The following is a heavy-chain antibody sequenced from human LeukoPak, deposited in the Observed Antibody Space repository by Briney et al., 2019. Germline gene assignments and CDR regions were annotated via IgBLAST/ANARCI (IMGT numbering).Heavy chain of an antibody. D-gene: IGHD4-23*01. Sequence: HPSETLSLTCTVSGGSISSYYWSWIRQPPGKGLEWIGEINHSGSTNYNPSLKSRVTISVDTSKNQFSLKLSSVTAADTAVYYCAHGTVVTPGYWGQGTLVTVSS. V-gene: IGHV4-34*01. CDR3: AHGTVVTPGY. J-gene: IGHJ4*02. CDR2: INHSGST. CDR1: GGSISSYY.